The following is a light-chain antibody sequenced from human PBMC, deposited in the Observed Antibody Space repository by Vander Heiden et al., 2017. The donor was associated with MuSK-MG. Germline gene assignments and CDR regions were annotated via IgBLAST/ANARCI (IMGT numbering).Light chain of an antibody. CDR3: QQSYDTPHT. Sequence: DIQMTQSPSSLSASVGDRVTITCRASQSISTYLNWYQQKPGKAPKLLIYSTSSLQSGVPSRCSGSGSGTDFTLTISSLQPEDFATYYCQQSYDTPHTFGQGTKLEIK. CDR1: QSISTY. J-gene: IGKJ2*01. CDR2: STS. V-gene: IGKV1-39*01.